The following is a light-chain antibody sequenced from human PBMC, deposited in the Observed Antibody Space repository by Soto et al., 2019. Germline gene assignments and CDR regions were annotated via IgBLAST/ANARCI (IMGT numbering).Light chain of an antibody. CDR3: QQYDSSPIT. CDR2: GAS. Sequence: EIVLTQSPGTLSLSPGARATLSCRASQSVSSSYLAWYQRKPGQAPRLLIYGASSRATGIPDRFSGSGSGTDFTLTISRLEPEDFAVYYCQQYDSSPITFGQGTRLEIK. CDR1: QSVSSSY. V-gene: IGKV3-20*01. J-gene: IGKJ5*01.